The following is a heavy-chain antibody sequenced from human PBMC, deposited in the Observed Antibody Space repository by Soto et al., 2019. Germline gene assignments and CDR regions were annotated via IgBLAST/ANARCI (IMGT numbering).Heavy chain of an antibody. V-gene: IGHV3-30*18. Sequence: GRSLRLSCAASGFTFSSYGMHWVRQAPGKGLEWVAVISYDGSNKYYADSVKGRFTISRDNSKNTLYLQMNSLRAEDTAVYYCAKAGVPAAISPERNWGQGTLVTVS. CDR2: ISYDGSNK. CDR1: GFTFSSYG. D-gene: IGHD2-2*02. CDR3: AKAGVPAAISPERN. J-gene: IGHJ4*02.